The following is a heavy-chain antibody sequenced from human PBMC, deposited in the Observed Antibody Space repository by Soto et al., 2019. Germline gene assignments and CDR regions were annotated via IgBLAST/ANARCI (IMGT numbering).Heavy chain of an antibody. J-gene: IGHJ3*02. Sequence: GGSLRLSCAASGFTFSSYWMSWVRQAPGKGLEWVANIKQDGSEKYYVDSVKGRFTISRDKAKNSLYLQMNSLRAEDTAVYYCARDNGGLDDAFDIWGQGTMVTVSS. D-gene: IGHD2-21*01. CDR2: IKQDGSEK. CDR1: GFTFSSYW. CDR3: ARDNGGLDDAFDI. V-gene: IGHV3-7*01.